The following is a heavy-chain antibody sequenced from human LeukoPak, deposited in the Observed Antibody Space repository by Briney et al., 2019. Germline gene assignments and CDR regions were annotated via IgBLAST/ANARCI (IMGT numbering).Heavy chain of an antibody. CDR1: GGSIGSYY. D-gene: IGHD2-15*01. V-gene: IGHV4-4*07. Sequence: SETLSLTCTVSGGSIGSYYWSWIRQPAGKGLEWIGRIYTSGSTNYNPSLKSRVTMSVDTSKNQFSLKLSSVTAADTAVYYCARDIVVVVAAKGGYNWFDPWGQGTLVTVSS. CDR2: IYTSGST. J-gene: IGHJ5*02. CDR3: ARDIVVVVAAKGGYNWFDP.